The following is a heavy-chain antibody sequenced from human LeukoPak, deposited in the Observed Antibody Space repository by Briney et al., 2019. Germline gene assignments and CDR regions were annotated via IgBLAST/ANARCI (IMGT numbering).Heavy chain of an antibody. J-gene: IGHJ4*02. D-gene: IGHD6-19*01. CDR2: INPSGGST. CDR3: ARGGTGYSSGWYSMNY. CDR1: GYTFTSYY. Sequence: HRASVKVSCKASGYTFTSYYMHWVRQAPGQGLEWMGIINPSGGSTSYTQKFQGRVTMTRDMSTSTVCMELSSLRSEDTAVYYCARGGTGYSSGWYSMNYWGQGTLVTVSS. V-gene: IGHV1-46*01.